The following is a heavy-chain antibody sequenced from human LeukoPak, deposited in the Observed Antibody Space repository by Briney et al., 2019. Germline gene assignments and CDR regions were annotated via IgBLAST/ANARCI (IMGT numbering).Heavy chain of an antibody. CDR1: GLTVSRNY. J-gene: IGHJ4*02. V-gene: IGHV3-53*01. Sequence: GGPLRLSCAASGLTVSRNYMSWVRQAPGKGLESVSVIYSGGSTYYADSVRGRFTISRDNSKNTLYLQMNSLRVEDTAVYYCARVGGHWGQGTLVTVSS. D-gene: IGHD3-10*01. CDR3: ARVGGH. CDR2: IYSGGST.